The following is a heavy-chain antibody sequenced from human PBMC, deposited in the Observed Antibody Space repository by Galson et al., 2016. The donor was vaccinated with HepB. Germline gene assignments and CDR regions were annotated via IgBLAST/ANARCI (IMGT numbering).Heavy chain of an antibody. CDR1: GFTFGDYA. D-gene: IGHD1-26*01. CDR2: ISYDGSNQ. J-gene: IGHJ4*02. CDR3: AVGATTFDF. V-gene: IGHV3-30*04. Sequence: SLRLSCAASGFTFGDYAMNWVRQAPGKGLEWVAVISYDGSNQKYTDSVKGRFTISRDNSKNTLFLQMNSLRAEDTAVYYCAVGATTFDFWGQGTLVTVSS.